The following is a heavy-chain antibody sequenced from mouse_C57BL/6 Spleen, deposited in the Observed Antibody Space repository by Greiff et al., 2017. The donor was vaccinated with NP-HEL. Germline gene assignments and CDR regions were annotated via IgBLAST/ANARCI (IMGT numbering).Heavy chain of an antibody. V-gene: IGHV1-55*01. CDR1: GYTFTSYW. CDR3: ARRRLLHWYFDV. Sequence: QVQLQQPGAELVKPGASVKMSFKASGYTFTSYWITWVKQRPGQGLEWIGDIYPGSGSTNYNEKFKSKATLTVDTSSSTAYMQLSSLTSEDSAVYYCARRRLLHWYFDVWGTGTTVTVAS. CDR2: IYPGSGST. D-gene: IGHD2-3*01. J-gene: IGHJ1*03.